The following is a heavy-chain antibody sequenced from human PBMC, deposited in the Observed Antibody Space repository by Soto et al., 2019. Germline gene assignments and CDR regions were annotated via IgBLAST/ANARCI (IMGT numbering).Heavy chain of an antibody. J-gene: IGHJ4*02. CDR3: AKVVVTTVTLYYFDD. D-gene: IGHD4-17*01. CDR2: ISGSGGST. V-gene: IGHV3-23*01. Sequence: GGSLRLSCAASGFTFSNYAMTWVRQAPGKGLEWVSAISGSGGSTYYADSVKGRFTISRDNSKNTLYLQMNSLRAEDTAVYYCAKVVVTTVTLYYFDDWGQRTLVTVSS. CDR1: GFTFSNYA.